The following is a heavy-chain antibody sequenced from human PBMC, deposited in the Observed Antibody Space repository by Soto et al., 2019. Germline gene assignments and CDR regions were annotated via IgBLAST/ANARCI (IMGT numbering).Heavy chain of an antibody. Sequence: ASVKVSCKASGYIFTGYYIQWVRQAPGQGLEWMGWINTKTGGTKYAQKFQGRVTMTRDTAINTAYMEVSRLRSDETAVYYCATDNVAFEMWGHGTMVTVS. D-gene: IGHD2-8*01. CDR3: ATDNVAFEM. V-gene: IGHV1-2*02. CDR1: GYIFTGYY. CDR2: INTKTGGT. J-gene: IGHJ3*02.